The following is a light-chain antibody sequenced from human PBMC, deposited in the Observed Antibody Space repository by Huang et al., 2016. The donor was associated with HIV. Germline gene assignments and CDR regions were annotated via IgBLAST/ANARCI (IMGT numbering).Light chain of an antibody. J-gene: IGKJ5*01. V-gene: IGKV2-40*01. CDR2: TLA. Sequence: DIVMNQSPLSLPVTPGAPASISCRSSKSLLDSDAGDTYLDWDMQRPGQSPQLLLYTLACRAVGVPDRCSGSGSGTDFTLKISRVEAEYVGIYYCMQRVEFPITFGQGTRLEIK. CDR1: KSLLDSDAGDTY. CDR3: MQRVEFPIT.